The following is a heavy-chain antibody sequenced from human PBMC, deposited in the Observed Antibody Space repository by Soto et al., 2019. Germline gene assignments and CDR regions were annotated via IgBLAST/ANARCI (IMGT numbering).Heavy chain of an antibody. Sequence: SETLSLTCAVYGGSFSGYYWSWIRQPPGKGLEWIGEINHSGSTNYNPSLKSRVTISVDTSKNQFSLKLSSVTAADTAVYYCARFSMIVVAYGMDVWGQGTTVTVSS. D-gene: IGHD3-22*01. CDR2: INHSGST. V-gene: IGHV4-34*01. J-gene: IGHJ6*02. CDR1: GGSFSGYY. CDR3: ARFSMIVVAYGMDV.